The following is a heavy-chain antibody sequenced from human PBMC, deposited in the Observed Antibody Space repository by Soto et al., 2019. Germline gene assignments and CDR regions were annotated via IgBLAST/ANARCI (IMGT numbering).Heavy chain of an antibody. Sequence: GGSLRLSCAASGFTVSSNYMSWVRQAPGKGLEWVSVIYSGGSTYYADSVKGRFTISRDNSKNTLYLQMNSLRAEDTAVYYCARVVRMALGTGTTAGYYYYYMDVWGKGTTVTVSS. CDR2: IYSGGST. J-gene: IGHJ6*03. D-gene: IGHD1-7*01. CDR3: ARVVRMALGTGTTAGYYYYYMDV. CDR1: GFTVSSNY. V-gene: IGHV3-66*01.